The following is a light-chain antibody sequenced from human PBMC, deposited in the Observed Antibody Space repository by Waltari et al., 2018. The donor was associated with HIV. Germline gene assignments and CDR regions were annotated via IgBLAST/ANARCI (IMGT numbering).Light chain of an antibody. Sequence: QSVLTQPPSASGTPGQRVTISCSGSSSNIGSNYVYWYQQLPGTAPQLLSYMSEHRPSGVPDRCSESKSGTSASLAISGLRSEYEAEYYCAAWDDSLSATVFGGGTKLTVL. V-gene: IGLV1-47*01. CDR3: AAWDDSLSATV. J-gene: IGLJ2*01. CDR2: MSE. CDR1: SSNIGSNY.